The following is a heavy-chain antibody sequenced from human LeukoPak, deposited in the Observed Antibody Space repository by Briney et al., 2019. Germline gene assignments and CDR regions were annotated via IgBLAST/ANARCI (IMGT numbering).Heavy chain of an antibody. V-gene: IGHV4-31*03. Sequence: SQTLSLTCTVSGGSISSGGYYWSWIRQHPAKGLEWIGYIYYSGSTYYNPSLKSRVTISVDTSKNQFSLKLSSVTAADTAVYYCARGAAAASNWFDPWGQGTLVTVSS. D-gene: IGHD6-13*01. CDR3: ARGAAAASNWFDP. CDR2: IYYSGST. J-gene: IGHJ5*02. CDR1: GGSISSGGYY.